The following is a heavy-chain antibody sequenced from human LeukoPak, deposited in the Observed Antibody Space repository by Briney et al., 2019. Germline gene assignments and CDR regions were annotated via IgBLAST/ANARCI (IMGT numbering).Heavy chain of an antibody. Sequence: PGGSLRLSCAASGFTFSIYSMTWIRQAPGKGLEWVSAISGSGGSTYYADSVKGRFTISRDNSKNTLYLQMNSLRAEDTAVYYCAKDYYGSGSYTSGLDYWGQGTLVTVSS. D-gene: IGHD3-10*01. CDR2: ISGSGGST. CDR1: GFTFSIYS. CDR3: AKDYYGSGSYTSGLDY. J-gene: IGHJ4*02. V-gene: IGHV3-23*01.